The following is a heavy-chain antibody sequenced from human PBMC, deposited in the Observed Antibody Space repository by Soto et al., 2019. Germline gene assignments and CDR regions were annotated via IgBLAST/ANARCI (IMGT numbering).Heavy chain of an antibody. J-gene: IGHJ4*02. CDR2: IWYDGSNK. CDR3: ARSRRMGKSPNYFDY. CDR1: GFTFSSYG. V-gene: IGHV3-33*01. Sequence: QVQLVESGGGVVQPGRSLRLSCAASGFTFSSYGMHWVRQAPGKGLEWVAVIWYDGSNKYYADFVKGRFTISRDNSKNALHLQMYSLRAEDMGVYYCARSRRMGKSPNYFDYWGQGTLVTVSS. D-gene: IGHD6-13*01.